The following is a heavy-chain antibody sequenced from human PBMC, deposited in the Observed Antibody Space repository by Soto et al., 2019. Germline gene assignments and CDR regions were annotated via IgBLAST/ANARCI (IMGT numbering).Heavy chain of an antibody. CDR3: ARGRGFGSSSPYNWFDP. CDR1: GGTFSSYA. V-gene: IGHV1-69*01. CDR2: IIPIFGTA. J-gene: IGHJ5*02. Sequence: QVQLVQSGAEVKKPGSSAKVSCKASGGTFSSYAISWVRQAPGQGLEWMGGIIPIFGTANYAQKFQGRVTITADESTSTAYMELSSLRSEDTAVYYCARGRGFGSSSPYNWFDPWGQGTLVTVSS. D-gene: IGHD6-6*01.